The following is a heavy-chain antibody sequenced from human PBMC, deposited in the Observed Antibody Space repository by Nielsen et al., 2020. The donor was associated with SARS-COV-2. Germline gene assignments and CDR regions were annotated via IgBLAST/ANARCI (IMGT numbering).Heavy chain of an antibody. Sequence: PGKGLEWIGNIYYSGSTYQNPSLKSRVTISVDTSKNQFSLKLRSVTAADSAVYHCARRGAYHDTSGYYWDYYFDFWGQGTVVTVSS. CDR3: ARRGAYHDTSGYYWDYYFDF. V-gene: IGHV4-39*01. D-gene: IGHD3-22*01. J-gene: IGHJ4*02. CDR2: IYYSGST.